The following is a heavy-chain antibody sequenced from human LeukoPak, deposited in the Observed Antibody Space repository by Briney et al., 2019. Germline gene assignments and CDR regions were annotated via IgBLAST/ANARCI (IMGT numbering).Heavy chain of an antibody. CDR1: GGSFSGYY. D-gene: IGHD5-18*01. J-gene: IGHJ4*02. Sequence: SETLSLTCAVYGGSFSGYYWSWIRQPPGTGLEWIGEINHSGSTNYNPSLKSRVTISVDTSKNQFSLKLSSVTAADTAVYYCARVRRVTGSIFDYWGQGTLVTVSS. CDR2: INHSGST. CDR3: ARVRRVTGSIFDY. V-gene: IGHV4-34*01.